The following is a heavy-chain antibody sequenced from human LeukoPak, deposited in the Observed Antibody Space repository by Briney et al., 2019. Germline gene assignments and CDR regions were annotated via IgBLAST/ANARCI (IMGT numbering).Heavy chain of an antibody. Sequence: SETLSLTCAVYGGSFSGYCWSWIRQPPGKGLEWIGEINHSGSTNYNPSLKSRVTISVDTSKNQFSLKLSSVTAADTAVYYCARGYCSSTSCPWVFDPWGQGTLVTVSS. J-gene: IGHJ5*02. CDR1: GGSFSGYC. D-gene: IGHD2-2*01. CDR3: ARGYCSSTSCPWVFDP. V-gene: IGHV4-34*01. CDR2: INHSGST.